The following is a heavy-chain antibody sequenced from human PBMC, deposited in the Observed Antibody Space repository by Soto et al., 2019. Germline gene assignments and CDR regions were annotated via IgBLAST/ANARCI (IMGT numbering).Heavy chain of an antibody. CDR3: AGEGIYIPRSGSYYYYGMDV. V-gene: IGHV3-21*01. CDR1: VFTFSSHS. D-gene: IGHD3-10*01. CDR2: ISSSSSYI. J-gene: IGHJ6*02. Sequence: GSLRPSCAAPVFTFSSHSMNWVRQARGKGLAWVSSISSSSSYIYYADSVKGRFTISRDNAKNSLYLQMNSLRAEDTAVYYCAGEGIYIPRSGSYYYYGMDVWGQGTTVTVSS.